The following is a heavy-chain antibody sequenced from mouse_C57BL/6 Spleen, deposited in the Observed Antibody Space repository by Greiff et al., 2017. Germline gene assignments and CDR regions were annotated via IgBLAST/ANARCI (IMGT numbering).Heavy chain of an antibody. J-gene: IGHJ3*01. CDR2: IDPSDSET. D-gene: IGHD1-1*01. Sequence: VQLQQPGAELVRPGSSVKLSCKASGYTFTSYWMHWVKQRPIQGLEWIGNIDPSDSETHYNQKFKDKATLTVDKSSSTAYMQLSSLTSEDYAVYYCAREGLITAVVAPFAYWGQGTLVTVSA. CDR1: GYTFTSYW. V-gene: IGHV1-52*01. CDR3: AREGLITAVVAPFAY.